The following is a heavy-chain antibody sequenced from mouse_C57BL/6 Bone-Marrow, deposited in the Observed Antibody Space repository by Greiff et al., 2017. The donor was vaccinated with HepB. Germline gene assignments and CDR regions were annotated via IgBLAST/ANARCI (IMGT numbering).Heavy chain of an antibody. V-gene: IGHV1-64*01. J-gene: IGHJ3*01. D-gene: IGHD2-4*01. CDR3: ARRGLRSLAY. Sequence: QVQLQQPGAELVKPGASVKLSCKASGYTFTSYWMHWVKQRPGQGLEWIGMIHPNSGSTNYNEKFKSKATLTVDKSSSTAYMQLSSLTSEDSAFYYCARRGLRSLAYWGQGTLVTVSA. CDR2: IHPNSGST. CDR1: GYTFTSYW.